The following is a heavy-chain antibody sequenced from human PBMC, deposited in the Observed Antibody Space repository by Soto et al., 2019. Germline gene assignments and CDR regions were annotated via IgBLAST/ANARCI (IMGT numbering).Heavy chain of an antibody. CDR3: ASSSITMVRGVLNYYYYMDV. CDR1: GGSISSGGYY. V-gene: IGHV4-31*03. CDR2: IYYSGST. J-gene: IGHJ6*03. D-gene: IGHD3-10*01. Sequence: SETLSLTCTVSGGSISSGGYYRSWIRQHPGKGLEWIGYIYYSGSTYYNPSLKSRVTISVDTSKNQFSLKLSSVTAADTAVYYCASSSITMVRGVLNYYYYMDVWGKGTTVTVSS.